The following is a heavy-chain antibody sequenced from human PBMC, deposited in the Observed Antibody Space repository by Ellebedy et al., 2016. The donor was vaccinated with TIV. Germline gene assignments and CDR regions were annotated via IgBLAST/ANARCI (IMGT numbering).Heavy chain of an antibody. J-gene: IGHJ4*02. V-gene: IGHV3-64*01. CDR1: GFTFSTYA. D-gene: IGHD4-17*01. CDR2: TNSNGDST. CDR3: ARVQKYGDFVGSSFPGFDY. Sequence: GESLKISCAASGFTFSTYAMHWVRQAPGKGLEFVSATNSNGDSTYYANSVKGRFTISRDNSKNTLYLQMGSLRAEDMAVYYCARVQKYGDFVGSSFPGFDYWGQGTLVTVSS.